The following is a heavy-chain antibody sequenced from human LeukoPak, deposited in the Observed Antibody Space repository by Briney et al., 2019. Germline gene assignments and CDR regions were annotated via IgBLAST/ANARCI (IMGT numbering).Heavy chain of an antibody. V-gene: IGHV3-7*01. D-gene: IGHD3-10*01. J-gene: IGHJ4*02. Sequence: GGSLRLSCAASGFTFSNSWINWVRQALGRGLERVANIKPDGSQTYYLDSVKGRFTVSRDNAKHSAYLQMNSLRAEDTAVYYCFGSGSYSYWDQGTLVTVSS. CDR2: IKPDGSQT. CDR3: FGSGSYSY. CDR1: GFTFSNSW.